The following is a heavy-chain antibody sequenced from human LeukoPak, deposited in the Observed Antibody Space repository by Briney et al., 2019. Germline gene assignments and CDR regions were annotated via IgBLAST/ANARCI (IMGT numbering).Heavy chain of an antibody. CDR3: ARRGYSSSWCSFDY. CDR2: TSSSSSTI. V-gene: IGHV3-48*02. D-gene: IGHD6-13*01. CDR1: AFTFSSYA. Sequence: GGYLCLSCAASAFTFSSYAMSWVRQAPGKGREWVSYTSSSSSTISYTDSVKGPFTISTSNAKNSLYLQMNSLRDEDKAVYYCARRGYSSSWCSFDYWGQGTLVTVSS. J-gene: IGHJ4*02.